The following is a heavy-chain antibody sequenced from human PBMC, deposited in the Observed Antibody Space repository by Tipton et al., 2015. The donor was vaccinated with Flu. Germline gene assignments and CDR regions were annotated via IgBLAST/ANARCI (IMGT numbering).Heavy chain of an antibody. CDR2: IDISSTTI. V-gene: IGHV3-48*01. CDR3: ARVVAHDY. J-gene: IGHJ4*02. CDR1: GFVFSTYS. D-gene: IGHD5-12*01. Sequence: SLRLSCVGSGFVFSTYSMSWVRQAPGKGLEWVAYIDISSTTIYYAESVEGRFTVSRDNAKNSVYLQMTSLRVEDTAVYYCARVVAHDYWGQGSQVTVSS.